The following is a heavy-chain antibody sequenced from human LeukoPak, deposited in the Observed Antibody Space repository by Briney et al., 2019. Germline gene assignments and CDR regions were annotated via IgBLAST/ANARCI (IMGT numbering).Heavy chain of an antibody. V-gene: IGHV3-33*08. CDR2: IWYDGSNK. J-gene: IGHJ4*02. D-gene: IGHD2-15*01. Sequence: GGSLRLSCAASGFTFSDAWMTWVRQAPGKGLEWVAVIWYDGSNKYYADSVKGRFTISRDNSKNTLYLQMNSLRAEDTAVYYCARGGYCSGGSCYRGAYFDYWGQGTLVTVSS. CDR1: GFTFSDAW. CDR3: ARGGYCSGGSCYRGAYFDY.